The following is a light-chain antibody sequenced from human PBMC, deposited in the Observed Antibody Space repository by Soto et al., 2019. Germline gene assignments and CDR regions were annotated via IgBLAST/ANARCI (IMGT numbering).Light chain of an antibody. Sequence: SALTQPPSVSAAPGQKVTISCSGSSSNIGGNSVSWYQQHPGTAPKLLIYDDNKRPSGIPDRFSGSKSGTSATLGITGFQTGDEAAYYCGSWDSSLSAYVFGTGTKVTVL. V-gene: IGLV1-51*01. CDR1: SSNIGGNS. CDR3: GSWDSSLSAYV. CDR2: DDN. J-gene: IGLJ1*01.